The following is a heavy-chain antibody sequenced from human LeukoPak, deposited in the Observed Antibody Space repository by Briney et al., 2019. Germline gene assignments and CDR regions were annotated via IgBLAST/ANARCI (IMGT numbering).Heavy chain of an antibody. CDR1: GGSISSSSYY. Sequence: RTSETLSLTCTVSGGSISSSSYYWGWIRQPPGKGLEWIGSIYYSGSTYYNPSLKSRLTISVDTSKNQFSLKLSSVTAADTAVYYCARLRKAMYFDYWGQGTLVTVSS. CDR3: ARLRKAMYFDY. CDR2: IYYSGST. J-gene: IGHJ4*02. D-gene: IGHD5-18*01. V-gene: IGHV4-39*01.